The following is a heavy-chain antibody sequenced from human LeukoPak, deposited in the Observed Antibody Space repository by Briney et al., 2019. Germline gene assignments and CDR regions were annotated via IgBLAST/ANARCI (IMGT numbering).Heavy chain of an antibody. D-gene: IGHD3-10*01. CDR3: AKDISAWFGELYSHISDVVPAFDI. J-gene: IGHJ3*02. Sequence: PGGSLRLSCAASGFTFDDYAMHWVRQAPGKGLEWVSGISWNSGSIGYADSVKGRFTISRDNAKNSLYLQMNSLRAEDTASYYCAKDISAWFGELYSHISDVVPAFDIWGQGTMVTVSS. V-gene: IGHV3-9*01. CDR2: ISWNSGSI. CDR1: GFTFDDYA.